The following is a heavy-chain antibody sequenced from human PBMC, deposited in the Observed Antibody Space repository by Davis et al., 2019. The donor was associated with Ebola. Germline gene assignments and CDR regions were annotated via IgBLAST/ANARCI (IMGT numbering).Heavy chain of an antibody. D-gene: IGHD3-3*01. Sequence: ASVKVSCKASGYTFTSYGISWVRQATGQGLEWMGWMNPNSGNTGYAQKFQGRVTITRNTSISTAYMELSSLRSEDTAVYYCARVSYDFWSGYSPYYYYYYMDVWGKGTTVTVSS. J-gene: IGHJ6*03. V-gene: IGHV1-8*03. CDR1: GYTFTSYG. CDR2: MNPNSGNT. CDR3: ARVSYDFWSGYSPYYYYYYMDV.